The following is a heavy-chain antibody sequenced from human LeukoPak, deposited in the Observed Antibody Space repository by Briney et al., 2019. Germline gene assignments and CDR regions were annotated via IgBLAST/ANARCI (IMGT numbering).Heavy chain of an antibody. CDR3: ARVPGDSSGWYGLNWFDP. CDR1: GGSISSYY. J-gene: IGHJ5*02. D-gene: IGHD6-19*01. V-gene: IGHV4-59*12. CDR2: IYYSGST. Sequence: PSETLSLTCTVSGGSISSYYWSWIRQPPGKGLEWIGYIYYSGSTNYNPSLKSRVTISVDTSKNQFSLKLSSVTAADTAVYYCARVPGDSSGWYGLNWFDPWGQGTLVTVSS.